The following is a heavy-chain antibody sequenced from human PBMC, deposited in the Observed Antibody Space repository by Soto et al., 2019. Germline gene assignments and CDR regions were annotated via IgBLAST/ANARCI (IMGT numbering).Heavy chain of an antibody. CDR3: ARTRATPASRNLDY. J-gene: IGHJ4*02. CDR2: INPTGGT. Sequence: SETLSLTCAVYGGSFSGYYWSWVRQSPGKGLEWIGEINPTGGTNYNPSLKSRVTISVDTSKDQFSLQLSSVTAADTAVYYCARTRATPASRNLDYWGQGTLVPVSS. D-gene: IGHD1-1*01. V-gene: IGHV4-34*01. CDR1: GGSFSGYY.